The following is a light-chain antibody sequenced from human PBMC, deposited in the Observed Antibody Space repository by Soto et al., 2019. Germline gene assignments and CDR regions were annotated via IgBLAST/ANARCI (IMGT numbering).Light chain of an antibody. CDR2: WAS. Sequence: DIVMTQSPDSLAVSLGERATINCKSSQSILYSSNNKNYLAWYQQKPGQPPKLLIYWASTRESGVPDRFSGRGSGTDFTLTITILQAEDVAVYYFQLYYGTIYTFGQGTRLEIK. CDR3: QLYYGTIYT. V-gene: IGKV4-1*01. CDR1: QSILYSSNNKNY. J-gene: IGKJ2*01.